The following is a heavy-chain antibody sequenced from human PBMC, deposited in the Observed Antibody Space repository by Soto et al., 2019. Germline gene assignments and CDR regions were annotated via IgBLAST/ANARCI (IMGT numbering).Heavy chain of an antibody. V-gene: IGHV1-69*02. D-gene: IGHD3-10*01. CDR1: GGTFSSYT. CDR3: ARVGTMVREMDVSNDY. CDR2: IIPILGIA. Sequence: QVQLVQSGAEVKKPGSSVKVSCKASGGTFSSYTISWVRQAPGQGLEWMGRIIPILGIANYAQKFQGRVMITADKTTSTAYMKLSSLRSEDTAVYYCARVGTMVREMDVSNDYWGQGTLVTVSS. J-gene: IGHJ4*02.